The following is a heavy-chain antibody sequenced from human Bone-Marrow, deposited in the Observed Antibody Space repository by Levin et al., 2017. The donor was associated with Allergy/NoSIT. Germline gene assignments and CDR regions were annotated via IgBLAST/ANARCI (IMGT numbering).Heavy chain of an antibody. D-gene: IGHD1/OR15-1a*01. CDR3: ARGRGGTNTQGYYFEY. J-gene: IGHJ4*02. Sequence: GGSLRLSCAASGFTFSTYGMHWVRQAPGRGLEWVAVIWFDGGTKYYADSVKGRFTISRDNSKNTMYLQMNSLSAEDTAVYYCARGRGGTNTQGYYFEYWGQGSLVTVSS. V-gene: IGHV3-33*01. CDR1: GFTFSTYG. CDR2: IWFDGGTK.